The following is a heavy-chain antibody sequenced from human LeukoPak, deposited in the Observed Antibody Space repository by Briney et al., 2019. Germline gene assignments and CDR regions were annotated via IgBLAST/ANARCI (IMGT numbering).Heavy chain of an antibody. D-gene: IGHD5-12*01. CDR3: ARGGYSGYDSFWFDP. J-gene: IGHJ5*02. Sequence: PGGSLRLSCAASGFTFSSYWMSWVRQAPGKGLEWVANIKQDGSEEYYVDSVKGRFTISRDNAKNSLYLQMNSLRAEDTAVYYCARGGYSGYDSFWFDPWGQGTLVTVSS. V-gene: IGHV3-7*01. CDR1: GFTFSSYW. CDR2: IKQDGSEE.